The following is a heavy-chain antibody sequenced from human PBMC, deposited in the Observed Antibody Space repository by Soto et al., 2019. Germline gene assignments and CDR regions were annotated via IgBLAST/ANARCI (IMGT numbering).Heavy chain of an antibody. CDR3: VRDAPPADY. CDR1: GYTFTSYH. CDR2: ISAYNGNT. J-gene: IGHJ4*02. V-gene: IGHV1-18*01. Sequence: QVQLVQSGAEVKKPGASVKVSCKASGYTFTSYHINWVRQAPGQGLEWMGWISAYNGNTNYAQKLQGRVTMTTDTSTSTAYLDLRSMGSDDTTSYYCVRDAPPADYWGQGTLVTVSS.